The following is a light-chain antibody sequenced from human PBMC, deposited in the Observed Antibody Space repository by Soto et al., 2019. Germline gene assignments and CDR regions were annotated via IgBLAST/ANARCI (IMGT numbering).Light chain of an antibody. CDR3: QQYDNLPLT. V-gene: IGKV1-33*01. J-gene: IGKJ4*01. Sequence: DIQMTQSPSSLSASVGDRVTITCQASQHITNYLNWYQQKPGKAPKILIYDASTLEAGVPSRFSGSGSGTVFPFTISSLQTEDAATYYCQQYDNLPLTFGGGTKVEMK. CDR1: QHITNY. CDR2: DAS.